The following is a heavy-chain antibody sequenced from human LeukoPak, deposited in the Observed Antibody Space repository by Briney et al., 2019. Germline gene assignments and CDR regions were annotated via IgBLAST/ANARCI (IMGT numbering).Heavy chain of an antibody. CDR3: ASNIPHYDILTGGSAFDI. D-gene: IGHD3-9*01. J-gene: IGHJ3*02. CDR1: GYTFTSYG. CDR2: ISAYNGNT. V-gene: IGHV1-18*01. Sequence: ASVKVSCKASGYTFTSYGIGWVRQAPGQGLEWMGWISAYNGNTNYAQKLQGRVTMTTDTSTSTAYMELRSLRSDDTAVYYCASNIPHYDILTGGSAFDIWGQGTMVTVSS.